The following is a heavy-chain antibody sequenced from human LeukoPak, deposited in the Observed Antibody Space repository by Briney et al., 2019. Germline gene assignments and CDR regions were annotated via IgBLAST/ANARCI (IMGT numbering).Heavy chain of an antibody. V-gene: IGHV4-59*01. D-gene: IGHD3-22*01. J-gene: IGHJ3*02. CDR3: ARDLKLDGSSGYYAFDI. Sequence: SETLSLTCTVSGGSISSYYWGWIRQPPGKGLEWIGYDYYSGSSNYNPSLKSRVTISLDTSKNQFSLKMSSVTAADTAVYYCARDLKLDGSSGYYAFDIWGQGTMVTVSS. CDR1: GGSISSYY. CDR2: DYYSGSS.